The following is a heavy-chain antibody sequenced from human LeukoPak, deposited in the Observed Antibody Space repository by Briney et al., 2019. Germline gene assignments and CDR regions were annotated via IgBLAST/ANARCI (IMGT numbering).Heavy chain of an antibody. Sequence: KPSETLSLTCTVSGGSISNYYWNWIRQPAGKGLEWIGHIYTSGTTNRNPSLKSRVSMSLDTSKSQFSLKLSSVTAADAAVYYCARDRYSPDWYRGLDLDYWGQGTLVTVSS. V-gene: IGHV4-4*07. CDR2: IYTSGTT. D-gene: IGHD6-19*01. CDR3: ARDRYSPDWYRGLDLDY. J-gene: IGHJ4*02. CDR1: GGSISNYY.